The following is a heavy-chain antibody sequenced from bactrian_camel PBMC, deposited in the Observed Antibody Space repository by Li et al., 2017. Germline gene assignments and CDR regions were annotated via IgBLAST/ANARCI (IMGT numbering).Heavy chain of an antibody. J-gene: IGHJ4*01. V-gene: IGHV3S40*01. CDR2: INSGGGST. D-gene: IGHD3*01. CDR3: AADVWEGYGRGSCDY. CDR1: GFTFSSYA. Sequence: VQLVESGGGLVQPGGSLRLSCAASGFTFSSYAMSWVRQAQGKGLEWVSAINSGGGSTYYADSVKGRFTISQDNWRNRVYLQMNSLKTEDTAVYYCAADVWEGYGRGSCDYWGQGTQVTVS.